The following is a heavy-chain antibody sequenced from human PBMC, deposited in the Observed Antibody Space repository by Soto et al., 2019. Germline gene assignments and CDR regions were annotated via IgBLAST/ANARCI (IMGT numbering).Heavy chain of an antibody. Sequence: EVQLVESGGGLTQPGGSLRLSCVVSGFIVSRSHMMWVRQAPGKGLEGVSVIYNHGQINYVDPVKGRFTIARDYSKNTIYLQMNSLKVEDTAVYYCVRVTGAERHWGQGALVTVSS. CDR1: GFIVSRSH. J-gene: IGHJ4*02. V-gene: IGHV3-53*01. CDR2: IYNHGQI. CDR3: VRVTGAERH. D-gene: IGHD7-27*01.